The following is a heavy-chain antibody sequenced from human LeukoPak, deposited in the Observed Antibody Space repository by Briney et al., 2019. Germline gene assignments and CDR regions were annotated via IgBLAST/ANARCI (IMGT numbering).Heavy chain of an antibody. CDR3: ARVRPYYYGSGSLGYYMDV. D-gene: IGHD3-10*01. CDR1: GFTFSTFA. CDR2: IFPSGGEI. Sequence: PGGSLRLSCAASGFTFSTFAMIWVRQPPGKGLEWVSSIFPSGGEIHYADSVRGRFTISRDNSKSTLSLQMNSLRAEDTAIYYCARVRPYYYGSGSLGYYMDVWGKGTTVTVSS. V-gene: IGHV3-23*01. J-gene: IGHJ6*03.